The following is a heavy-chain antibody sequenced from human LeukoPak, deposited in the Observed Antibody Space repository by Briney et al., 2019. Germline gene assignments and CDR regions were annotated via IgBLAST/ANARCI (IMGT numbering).Heavy chain of an antibody. CDR3: ARGYVDYYDSSGYWYYFDY. CDR1: GYTLTELS. J-gene: IGHJ4*02. CDR2: IIPILGIA. Sequence: SVKVSCKVSGYTLTELSMHWVRQAPGQGLEWMGRIIPILGIANYAQKFQGRVTITADKSTSTAYMELSSLRSEDTAVYYCARGYVDYYDSSGYWYYFDYWGQGTLVTVSS. D-gene: IGHD3-22*01. V-gene: IGHV1-69*04.